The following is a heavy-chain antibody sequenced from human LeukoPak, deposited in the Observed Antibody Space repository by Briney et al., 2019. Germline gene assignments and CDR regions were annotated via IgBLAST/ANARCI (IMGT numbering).Heavy chain of an antibody. V-gene: IGHV1-18*01. Sequence: ASVKVSCKASGYTFVNYGINWVRQSPGQGLEWMGWISIYSGNAKYAPKFQGRVTMTRDTPTNTAYMELGSLRSDDTAVYYCARGRSGGTTWARNPTSTYYLDYWGQGTLVTVSS. J-gene: IGHJ4*02. CDR2: ISIYSGNA. CDR1: GYTFVNYG. CDR3: ARGRSGGTTWARNPTSTYYLDY. D-gene: IGHD1-26*01.